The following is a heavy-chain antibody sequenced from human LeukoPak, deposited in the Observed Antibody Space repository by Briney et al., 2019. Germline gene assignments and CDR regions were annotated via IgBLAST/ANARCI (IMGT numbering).Heavy chain of an antibody. D-gene: IGHD1-26*01. V-gene: IGHV3-23*01. CDR1: GFTFSSYA. CDR2: ISGSGGST. Sequence: GGSLRLSCAASGFTFSSYAVSWVRQAPGKGLEWVSAISGSGGSTYYADSVKGRFTISRDNSKNTLYLQMNSLRAEDTAVYYCAKSGKRIVGDPGGYWGQGTLVTVSS. J-gene: IGHJ4*02. CDR3: AKSGKRIVGDPGGY.